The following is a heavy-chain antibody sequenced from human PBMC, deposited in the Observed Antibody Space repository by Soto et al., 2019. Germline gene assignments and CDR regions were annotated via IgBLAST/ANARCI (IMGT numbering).Heavy chain of an antibody. J-gene: IGHJ3*02. CDR3: ARVPKEGPEAACDI. D-gene: IGHD3-10*01. V-gene: IGHV4-31*03. CDR2: IYYSGST. Sequence: QVQLQESGPGLVKPSQTLSLTCTVSGGSISSGGYYWSWIRQHPGKGLEWMGYIYYSGSTYYNPSLKSRVTISVDTSKNQFSRKLSSVTAADTAVYYCARVPKEGPEAACDIWGQGTMVTVSS. CDR1: GGSISSGGYY.